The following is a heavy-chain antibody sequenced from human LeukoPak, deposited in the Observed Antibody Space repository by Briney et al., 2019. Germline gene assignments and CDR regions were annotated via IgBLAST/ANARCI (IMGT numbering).Heavy chain of an antibody. J-gene: IGHJ4*02. CDR1: GGSVSDYY. V-gene: IGHV4-59*08. CDR2: IYHTGST. CDR3: ARQVGAICFDY. D-gene: IGHD1-26*01. Sequence: PSETLSLTCTISGGSVSDYYWSWIRQSPGKGLEWIGYIYHTGSTSYSPSLKSRVTISVDTSKNQFSLKLSSVTAADTAVYYCARQVGAICFDYWGQGTLVTVSS.